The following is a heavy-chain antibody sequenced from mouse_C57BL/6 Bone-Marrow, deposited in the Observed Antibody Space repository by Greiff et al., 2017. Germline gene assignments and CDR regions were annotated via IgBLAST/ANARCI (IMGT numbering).Heavy chain of an antibody. D-gene: IGHD4-1*01. Sequence: QVQLQQSGAELVRPGTSVKMSCKASGYTFPNYWIGWAKQRPGHGLEWIGDIYPGGGYTNYNEKFKGKATLTADKSSSTAYMQFSSLTSEDSAIYYCARLRTGTYAMDYWGQGTSVTVSS. V-gene: IGHV1-63*01. CDR2: IYPGGGYT. J-gene: IGHJ4*01. CDR1: GYTFPNYW. CDR3: ARLRTGTYAMDY.